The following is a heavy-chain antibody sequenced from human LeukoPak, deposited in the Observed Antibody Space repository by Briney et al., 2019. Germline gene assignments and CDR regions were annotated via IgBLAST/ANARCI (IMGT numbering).Heavy chain of an antibody. D-gene: IGHD3-22*01. CDR1: GGSFSGYY. CDR2: INHSGGT. CDR3: ARVSPYYYDSSGYYPPGAFDI. J-gene: IGHJ3*02. V-gene: IGHV4-34*01. Sequence: PSETLSLTCAVYGGSFSGYYWSWIRQPPGKGLEWIGEINHSGGTNYNPSLKSRVTISVDTSKNQFSLKLSSVTAADTAVYYCARVSPYYYDSSGYYPPGAFDIWGQGTMVTVSS.